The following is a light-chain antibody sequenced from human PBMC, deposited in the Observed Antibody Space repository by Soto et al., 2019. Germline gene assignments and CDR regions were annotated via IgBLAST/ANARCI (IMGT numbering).Light chain of an antibody. J-gene: IGKJ1*01. CDR1: QTISSW. CDR3: QHYNSYSEA. Sequence: DIQMTQSPSTLSGSVGDRVTITCRASQTISSWLAWYQQKPGKAPKLLIYKASTLKSEVPSRFSGSGSGTEFTLNISSLQPDDFATYYCQHYNSYSEAFGQGTKVDIK. CDR2: KAS. V-gene: IGKV1-5*03.